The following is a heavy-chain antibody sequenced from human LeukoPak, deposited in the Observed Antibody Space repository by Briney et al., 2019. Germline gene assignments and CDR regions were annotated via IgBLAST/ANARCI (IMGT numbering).Heavy chain of an antibody. V-gene: IGHV3-33*01. CDR2: VWYDGSKK. Sequence: GGSLRLSCVASGFPFSSHAMHWVRQAPGKGLEWVAVVWYDGSKKYYADSVKGRFTTSRDDSKNTLSLQMNSPRAEDTAVYYCARENEIIPSYYFDYWGQGILVAVSS. CDR3: ARENEIIPSYYFDY. CDR1: GFPFSSHA. D-gene: IGHD3-16*01. J-gene: IGHJ4*02.